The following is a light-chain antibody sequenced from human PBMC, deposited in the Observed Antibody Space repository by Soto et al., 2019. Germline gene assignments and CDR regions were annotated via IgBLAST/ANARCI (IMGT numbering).Light chain of an antibody. Sequence: QPVLTQSPSASASPGASGKLTCTLSSGHTNYAIAWHQQQPEKGPRFLMQINSDGSHSKGDGVPDRFSGSSSGAERYFTISSLQSEDEADYYCPTLGTGIVTFGGGTKLTVL. J-gene: IGLJ2*01. CDR3: PTLGTGIVT. V-gene: IGLV4-69*01. CDR1: SGHTNYA. CDR2: INSDGSH.